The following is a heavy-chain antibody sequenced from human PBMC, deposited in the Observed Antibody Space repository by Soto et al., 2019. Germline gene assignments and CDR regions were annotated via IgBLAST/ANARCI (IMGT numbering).Heavy chain of an antibody. V-gene: IGHV4-38-2*02. CDR3: ARDIVVVVAATGDNWFDP. CDR2: IYHSGST. J-gene: IGHJ5*02. Sequence: SETLSLTCAVSGYSISSGYYWGWIRQPPGKGLEWIGSIYHSGSTYYNPSLKSRVTISVDTSKNQFSLKLSSVTAADTAVYYCARDIVVVVAATGDNWFDPWGQGTLVTVSS. D-gene: IGHD2-15*01. CDR1: GYSISSGYY.